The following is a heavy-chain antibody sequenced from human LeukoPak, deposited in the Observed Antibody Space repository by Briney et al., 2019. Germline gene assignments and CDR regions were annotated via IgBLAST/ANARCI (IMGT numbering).Heavy chain of an antibody. Sequence: SQTLSLTCTVSGGSISSGGYYWSWIRQHPGKGLEWIGYIYYSGSTYYNPSLKSRVTISVDTSKNQFSLKLSSVTAADTAVYYCAGGRGSSGYSFDYWGQGTLVTVSS. D-gene: IGHD3-22*01. CDR3: AGGRGSSGYSFDY. CDR1: GGSISSGGYY. CDR2: IYYSGST. J-gene: IGHJ4*02. V-gene: IGHV4-31*03.